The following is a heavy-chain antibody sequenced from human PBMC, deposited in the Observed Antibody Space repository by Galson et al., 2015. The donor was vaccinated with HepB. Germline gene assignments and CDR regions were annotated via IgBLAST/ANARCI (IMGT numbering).Heavy chain of an antibody. J-gene: IGHJ2*01. CDR2: IYYSGST. D-gene: IGHD2-8*02. CDR3: ARVWWTRWPRYFDL. V-gene: IGHV4-39*01. Sequence: SETLSLTCTVSGGSISSSSYYWGWIRQPPGKGLEWIGSIYYSGSTYYNPSLKSRVTISVDTSKNQFSLKLSSVTAADTAVYYCARVWWTRWPRYFDLWGRGTLVTVSS. CDR1: GGSISSSSYY.